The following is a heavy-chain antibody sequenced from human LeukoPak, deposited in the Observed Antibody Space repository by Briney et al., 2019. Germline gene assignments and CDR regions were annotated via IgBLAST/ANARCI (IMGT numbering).Heavy chain of an antibody. CDR1: GFTFSSYG. J-gene: IGHJ3*02. CDR2: TSDDGSNK. D-gene: IGHD5-24*01. Sequence: GRSLRLSCAASGFTFSSYGMHWVRQAPGKGLEWVAVTSDDGSNKYYADAVKGRFTISRDNSKNTLYLQTNSLRAEDTAMYYCAKKTDGYNLLLDAFDIWGQGTMVTVSS. CDR3: AKKTDGYNLLLDAFDI. V-gene: IGHV3-30*18.